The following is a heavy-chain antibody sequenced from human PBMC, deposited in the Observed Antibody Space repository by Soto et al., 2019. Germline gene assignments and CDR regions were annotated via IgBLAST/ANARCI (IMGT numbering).Heavy chain of an antibody. V-gene: IGHV4-59*08. J-gene: IGHJ6*03. Sequence: SETLSLTCTVSGGSISSYYWSWIRQPPGKGLEWIGYIYYSGSTNYNPSLKSRVTISVDTSKNQFSLKLSFVTAADTAVYYCARQVLTVNYYYYYMDVWGKGTTVTVSS. D-gene: IGHD4-17*01. CDR2: IYYSGST. CDR3: ARQVLTVNYYYYYMDV. CDR1: GGSISSYY.